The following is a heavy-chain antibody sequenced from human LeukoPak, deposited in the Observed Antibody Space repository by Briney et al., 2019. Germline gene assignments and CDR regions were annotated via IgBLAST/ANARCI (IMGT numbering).Heavy chain of an antibody. V-gene: IGHV4-59*03. D-gene: IGHD2-21*02. CDR2: ISYTGST. CDR1: GASLSSHY. CDR3: AGGQNNGDWSYW. Sequence: SETLSLTCTVSGASLSSHYWSWIRQPPGGGLEWIGYISYTGSTDYNPSLKGRATMSIDTSKNQFSLSLFSATTTDAALYFSAGGQNNGDWSYWWGQGTLVTVSS. J-gene: IGHJ4*02.